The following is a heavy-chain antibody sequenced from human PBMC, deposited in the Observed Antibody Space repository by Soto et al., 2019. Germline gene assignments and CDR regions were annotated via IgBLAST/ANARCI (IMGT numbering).Heavy chain of an antibody. CDR3: AGTHDSLEY. V-gene: IGHV3-21*01. CDR2: ISSSGDRV. D-gene: IGHD1-1*01. CDR1: GITFSSDS. Sequence: EAQLVESGGGLVQPGGSLRLSCAGSGITFSSDSMNWIRQAPGKGLEWVSSISSSGDRVFYADSVKGRFTIARDNAETSPYLQMVSLRGENTAVYYCAGTHDSLEYWDQETLVTVSS. J-gene: IGHJ4*02.